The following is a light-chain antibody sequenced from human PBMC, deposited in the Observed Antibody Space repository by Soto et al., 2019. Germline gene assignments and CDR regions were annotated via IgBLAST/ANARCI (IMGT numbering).Light chain of an antibody. Sequence: EIELTQFPGTLSLSPGERATLSCRPSQSLSSSYLVWYQQKPGQAPRLLIYAASRRATGIPDRFSGSGSATEYTLTISRLEPEDSAVYYCQQQGTFGQGTKLEIK. CDR1: QSLSSSY. CDR3: QQQGT. J-gene: IGKJ2*01. V-gene: IGKV3-20*01. CDR2: AAS.